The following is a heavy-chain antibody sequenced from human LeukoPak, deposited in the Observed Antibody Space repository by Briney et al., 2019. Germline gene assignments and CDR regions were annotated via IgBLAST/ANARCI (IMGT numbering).Heavy chain of an antibody. CDR2: INHSGST. Sequence: SETLSLTCAVYGGSFSGYYWSWLRQPPGKGLEWIGEINHSGSTNYNPSLKSRVTMSVDTSKNQFSLKLSSVTAADTAVYYCARHEIWFGEFPFDYWGQGTLVTVSS. CDR1: GGSFSGYY. CDR3: ARHEIWFGEFPFDY. D-gene: IGHD3-10*01. V-gene: IGHV4-34*01. J-gene: IGHJ4*02.